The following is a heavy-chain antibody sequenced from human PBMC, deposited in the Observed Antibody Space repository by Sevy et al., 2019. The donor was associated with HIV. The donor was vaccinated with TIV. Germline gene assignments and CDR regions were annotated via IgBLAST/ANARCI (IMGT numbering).Heavy chain of an antibody. CDR2: IYTSGST. J-gene: IGHJ5*02. V-gene: IGHV4-61*02. CDR1: GGSISSGSYY. CDR3: AGVSLEWGSGYYYSFAWFDP. D-gene: IGHD3-22*01. Sequence: SETLSLTCTVSGGSISSGSYYWSWIRQPAGKGLEWIGRIYTSGSTNYNPSLKSRVTISVDTSKNQFSLKLSSVTAADTAVYYCAGVSLEWGSGYYYSFAWFDPWGQGTLVTVSS.